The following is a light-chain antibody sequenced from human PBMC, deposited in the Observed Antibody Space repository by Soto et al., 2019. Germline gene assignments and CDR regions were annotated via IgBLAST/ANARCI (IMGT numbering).Light chain of an antibody. CDR2: GNS. Sequence: QAVVTQPPSVSGAPGQRVTISCTGSSYNIGAGYDVHWYQQLPGTAPKLLIYGNSNRPSGVPDRFSGSKSGTSASLAITGLQAEDEADYYCQSYDSSLSVYVFGTGTKVTVL. J-gene: IGLJ1*01. CDR1: SYNIGAGYD. CDR3: QSYDSSLSVYV. V-gene: IGLV1-40*01.